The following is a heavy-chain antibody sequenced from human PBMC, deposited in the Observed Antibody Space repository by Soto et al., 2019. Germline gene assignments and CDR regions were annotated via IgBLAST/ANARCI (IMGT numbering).Heavy chain of an antibody. V-gene: IGHV3-23*01. D-gene: IGHD3-9*01. J-gene: IGHJ4*02. CDR3: ATSFRYFDN. CDR1: GFAPTTTP. CDR2: VSGAASHT. Sequence: GGSLRLSCAGSGFAPTTTPLSWVRQPPGKGLEWVATVSGAASHTYYVDSVRGRFFISRDNSKNTVTLQMNNLTVDDTAVYYCATSFRYFDNWGQGTRVTVSS.